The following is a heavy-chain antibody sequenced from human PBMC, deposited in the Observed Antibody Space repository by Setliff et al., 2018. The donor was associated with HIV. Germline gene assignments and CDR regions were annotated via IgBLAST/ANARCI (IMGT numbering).Heavy chain of an antibody. CDR1: GYTFTGYY. D-gene: IGHD6-13*01. CDR2: INPNSGGT. V-gene: IGHV1-2*06. Sequence: GASVKVSCKAAGYTFTGYYMHWVRQAPEQGLEWMGRINPNSGGTNYAQKFQGRVTVTRDTSISTAYMELSRLRSDDTAVYYCASGIAASNWFDPWGQGTLVTVSS. J-gene: IGHJ5*02. CDR3: ASGIAASNWFDP.